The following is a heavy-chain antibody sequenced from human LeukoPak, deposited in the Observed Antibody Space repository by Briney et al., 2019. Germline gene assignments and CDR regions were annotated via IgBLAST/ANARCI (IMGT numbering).Heavy chain of an antibody. CDR1: GGSISSGTYY. J-gene: IGHJ4*02. CDR3: ARGQLWFDY. Sequence: PSETLSLTCTVSGGSISSGTYYWYWIRQPAGKGLEWIGRIYTSGITNYNPSLKSRVTISVDTSKNQFSLKLTSVTASDTAVYYCARGQLWFDYWGQGTLVTVSS. V-gene: IGHV4-61*02. CDR2: IYTSGIT. D-gene: IGHD5-18*01.